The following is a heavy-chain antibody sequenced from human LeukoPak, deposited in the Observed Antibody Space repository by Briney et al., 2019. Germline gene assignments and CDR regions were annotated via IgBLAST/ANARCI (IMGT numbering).Heavy chain of an antibody. V-gene: IGHV1-69*05. Sequence: GASVKVSCKASGGTFSNYAITWLRLAPGQGLEWMGGFTPIFRSTDYAQKFQGRVTMTRNTSISTAYMELSSLRSEDTAVYYCARVPARTWFGELLASRTHGMDVWGQGTTVTVSS. D-gene: IGHD3-10*01. CDR2: FTPIFRST. CDR1: GGTFSNYA. CDR3: ARVPARTWFGELLASRTHGMDV. J-gene: IGHJ6*02.